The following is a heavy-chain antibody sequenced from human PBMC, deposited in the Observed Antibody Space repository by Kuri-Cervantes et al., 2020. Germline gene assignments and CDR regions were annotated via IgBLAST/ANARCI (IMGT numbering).Heavy chain of an antibody. V-gene: IGHV1-69*05. CDR1: GYTFTSYD. J-gene: IGHJ3*02. CDR3: ARVDTVVTEGLGAFDI. D-gene: IGHD4-23*01. CDR2: IIPIFGTA. Sequence: SVKVSCKASGYTFTSYDISWVRQAPGQGLEWMGGIIPIFGTANYAQKFQGRVTITTDESTSTAYMELSRLRSDDTAVYYCARVDTVVTEGLGAFDIWGQGTMVTVSS.